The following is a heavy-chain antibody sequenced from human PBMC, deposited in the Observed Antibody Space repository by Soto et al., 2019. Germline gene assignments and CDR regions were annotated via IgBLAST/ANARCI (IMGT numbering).Heavy chain of an antibody. V-gene: IGHV3-23*01. J-gene: IGHJ4*02. CDR3: AKDASSSTSSPFDY. Sequence: GGSLRLSCAASGFTFSSYAMSWVRQAPGKGLEWVSVISGSGGSIYYADSVKGRFTISRDNTKNTLYLQMNSLRAEDTAVYYCAKDASSSTSSPFDYWGQGTLVTVSS. D-gene: IGHD2-2*01. CDR2: ISGSGGSI. CDR1: GFTFSSYA.